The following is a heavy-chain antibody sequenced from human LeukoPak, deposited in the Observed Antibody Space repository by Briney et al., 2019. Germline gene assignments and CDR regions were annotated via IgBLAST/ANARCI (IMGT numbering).Heavy chain of an antibody. V-gene: IGHV5-51*01. CDR1: GDRLTNNW. CDR2: IYPGDSDT. J-gene: IGHJ4*02. Sequence: GESLKISCKISGDRLTNNWIGWVRQMPGKGLEWMGIIYPGDSDTGYSPSFQGQVTISADKSISTAYLQWSSLKASDTAMYYCARHRGSGWSPFDYWGQGTLVTVSS. D-gene: IGHD6-19*01. CDR3: ARHRGSGWSPFDY.